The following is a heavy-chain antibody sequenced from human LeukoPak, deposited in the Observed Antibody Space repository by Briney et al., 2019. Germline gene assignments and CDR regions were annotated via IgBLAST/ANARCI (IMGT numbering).Heavy chain of an antibody. CDR3: ARSNQADDY. J-gene: IGHJ4*02. CDR2: INPGGSSI. CDR1: GFTFSNYW. Sequence: GGSLRLSCAASGFTFSNYWMHWVRQVPGKGLVWVARINPGGSSITYADSVKGRFTISRDNAKNTLYLQMDSLRAEDTGVYYCARSNQADDYWGQGTLVTVPS. V-gene: IGHV3-74*01. D-gene: IGHD1-14*01.